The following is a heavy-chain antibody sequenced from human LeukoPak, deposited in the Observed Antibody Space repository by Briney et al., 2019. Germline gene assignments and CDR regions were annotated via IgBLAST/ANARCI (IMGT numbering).Heavy chain of an antibody. CDR3: TRANGYGLINY. Sequence: SETLSLTCTVSGGSISSYYWSWIRQPPGKGLEWIGYIYYSGSTNYNPSLKSRVTISVDTSKNQFSLKLSSVTAADTAMYYCTRANGYGLINYWGQGTLVTVSS. J-gene: IGHJ4*02. CDR1: GGSISSYY. CDR2: IYYSGST. V-gene: IGHV4-59*12. D-gene: IGHD3-10*01.